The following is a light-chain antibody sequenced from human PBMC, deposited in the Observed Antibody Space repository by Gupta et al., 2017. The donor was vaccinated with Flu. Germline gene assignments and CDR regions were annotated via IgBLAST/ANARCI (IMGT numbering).Light chain of an antibody. J-gene: IGLJ1*01. CDR3: CYYEASKQNRYV. CDR1: SSDVGGYNY. V-gene: IGLV2-8*01. Sequence: QSALTQPPSASGSPGQSVTISCTGTSSDVGGYNYVSWYQQHPGNDPPLMMYYGSKRPPGVPARFFCATSGNTASPTAPALPAEDEAEEDDCYYEASKQNRYVFGTGTKVTVL. CDR2: YGS.